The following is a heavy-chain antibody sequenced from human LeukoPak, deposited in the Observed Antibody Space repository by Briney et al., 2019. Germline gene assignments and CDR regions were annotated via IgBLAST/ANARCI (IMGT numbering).Heavy chain of an antibody. CDR3: ARRSTSSDY. V-gene: IGHV4-34*01. CDR2: INHSGST. Sequence: PSETLSLTCAVYGGSFSGYYWSCIRQPPGKGLEWIGEINHSGSTNYNPSLKSRVTISVDTSKNQFSLKLSSVTAADTAVYYCARRSTSSDYWGQGTLVTVSS. J-gene: IGHJ4*02. CDR1: GGSFSGYY. D-gene: IGHD2-2*01.